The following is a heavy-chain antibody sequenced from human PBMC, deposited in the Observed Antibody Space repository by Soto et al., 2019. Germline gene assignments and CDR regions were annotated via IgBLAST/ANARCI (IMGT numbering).Heavy chain of an antibody. J-gene: IGHJ5*01. Sequence: EVQLLESGGGLVQPGGSLRISCTASGFTFDNYAMAWVRQAPGKGLEWVAGISGSGDRTNYVDSVKGRFTISRDNSKNRLYLQMKSLRAEDTALYYCAKDYGVLGIMTNLFDSWGQGTLVAVSS. CDR2: ISGSGDRT. V-gene: IGHV3-23*01. CDR3: AKDYGVLGIMTNLFDS. D-gene: IGHD3-10*01. CDR1: GFTFDNYA.